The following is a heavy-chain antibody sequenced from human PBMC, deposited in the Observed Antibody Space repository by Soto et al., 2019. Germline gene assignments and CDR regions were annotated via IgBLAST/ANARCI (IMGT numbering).Heavy chain of an antibody. CDR2: IKSRADGGTT. J-gene: IGHJ4*02. CDR1: GFSFSNAW. Sequence: EVQLVESGGDFVKPGGSLRVSCAVSGFSFSNAWMSWVGQAPGKGLEWVGRIKSRADGGTTDYTAPVKGRFTISRDDSKNTVFLPMNSLKTEDTAVYYCTAHLGEFFPLDYWGQGTLVTVSS. V-gene: IGHV3-15*01. CDR3: TAHLGEFFPLDY. D-gene: IGHD3-16*01.